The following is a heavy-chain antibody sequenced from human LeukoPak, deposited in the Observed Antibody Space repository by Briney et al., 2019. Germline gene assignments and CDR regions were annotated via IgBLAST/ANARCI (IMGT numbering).Heavy chain of an antibody. CDR3: ARGAYGDPTSFDY. Sequence: SETLSLTCTVSGGSISSYYWSWIRQPPGKGLEWIGYIYYSGSTNYNPSLKSRVTISVDTSKNQFSLKLSSVTAADTAVYYCARGAYGDPTSFDYWGQGTLVTVFS. V-gene: IGHV4-59*01. CDR1: GGSISSYY. D-gene: IGHD4-17*01. CDR2: IYYSGST. J-gene: IGHJ4*02.